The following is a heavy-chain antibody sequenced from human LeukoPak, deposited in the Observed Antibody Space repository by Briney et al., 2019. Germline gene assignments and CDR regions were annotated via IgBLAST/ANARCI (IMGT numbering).Heavy chain of an antibody. CDR3: VGSYYDSSGYYYQFDY. CDR2: IIPIFGTA. CDR1: GGTFSSYA. V-gene: IGHV1-69*01. J-gene: IGHJ4*02. D-gene: IGHD3-22*01. Sequence: ASVKVSCKASGGTFSSYAISWVRQAPGQGLEWMGGIIPIFGTANYAQKFQGRVTITADESTSTAYMELSSLRSEDTAVYYCVGSYYDSSGYYYQFDYWGQGTLVTVSS.